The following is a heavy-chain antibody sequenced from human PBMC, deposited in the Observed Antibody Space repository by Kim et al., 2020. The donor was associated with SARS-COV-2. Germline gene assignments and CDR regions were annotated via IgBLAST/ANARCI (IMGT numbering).Heavy chain of an antibody. Sequence: ASVKVSCKASGYTFTSYDINWVRQATGQGLEWMGWMNPNSGNTGYAQKFQGRVTMTRNTSISTAYMELSSLRSEDTAVYYCASPIAVAGTGGDYWGQGTLVTVSS. D-gene: IGHD6-19*01. CDR3: ASPIAVAGTGGDY. CDR2: MNPNSGNT. V-gene: IGHV1-8*01. J-gene: IGHJ4*02. CDR1: GYTFTSYD.